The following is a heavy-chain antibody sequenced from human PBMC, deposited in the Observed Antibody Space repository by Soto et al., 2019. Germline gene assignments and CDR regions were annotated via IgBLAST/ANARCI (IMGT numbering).Heavy chain of an antibody. V-gene: IGHV4-34*01. CDR3: ARGRGYGYGIDY. D-gene: IGHD5-18*01. Sequence: QVQLQQWGAGLLKPSETLSLTCAVYGGSFSGYYWSWIRQPPGKGLEWIGEINHSGSTNYNPSLKSRVTISVDTSKNQFSLMLRSVTAADTAVYYCARGRGYGYGIDYWGQGTLVTVSS. J-gene: IGHJ4*02. CDR2: INHSGST. CDR1: GGSFSGYY.